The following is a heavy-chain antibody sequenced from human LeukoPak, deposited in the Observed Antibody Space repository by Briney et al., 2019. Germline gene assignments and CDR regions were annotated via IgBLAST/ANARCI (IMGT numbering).Heavy chain of an antibody. CDR1: TYSIPIGYY. CDR2: INLDGHI. V-gene: IGHV4-38-2*02. J-gene: IGHJ3*02. Sequence: SETLSLTCSLSTYSIPIGYYWGWIRPSPGKGLEWIGSINLDGHIYYAPFLKSRVSISLDTSKSQFSLKMRSLTVADTAVYYCARQVATKGEWAFDIWGQGTMVTASS. D-gene: IGHD5-12*01. CDR3: ARQVATKGEWAFDI.